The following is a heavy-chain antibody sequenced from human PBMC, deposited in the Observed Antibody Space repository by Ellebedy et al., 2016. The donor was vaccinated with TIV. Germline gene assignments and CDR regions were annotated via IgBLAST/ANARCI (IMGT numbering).Heavy chain of an antibody. CDR2: INPSGGST. Sequence: AASVKVSCKASGYTFTSYYMHWVRQAPGQGLEWMGIINPSGGSTSYAQKLQGRVTMTRDTSTSTVYMELNSLRAEDTAVYYCAREDDILTGQLDYWGQGTLVTVSS. CDR3: AREDDILTGQLDY. V-gene: IGHV1-46*04. J-gene: IGHJ4*02. CDR1: GYTFTSYY. D-gene: IGHD3-9*01.